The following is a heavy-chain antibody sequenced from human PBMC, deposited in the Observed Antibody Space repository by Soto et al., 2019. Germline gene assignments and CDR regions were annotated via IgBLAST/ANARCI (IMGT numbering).Heavy chain of an antibody. D-gene: IGHD6-6*01. CDR1: GFTFRSSW. CDR2: INSDGSST. J-gene: IGHJ4*02. V-gene: IGHV3-74*01. CDR3: ASGGSSLNFDS. Sequence: EVQLVESGGGLVQPGGSLRLSCAASGFTFRSSWMKWARQAPGKGLVWVSWINSDGSSTSYADSVKGRFTISRDNAKNTLYLQMNSLRAEDTAVYYCASGGSSLNFDSWGQGTLVTVSS.